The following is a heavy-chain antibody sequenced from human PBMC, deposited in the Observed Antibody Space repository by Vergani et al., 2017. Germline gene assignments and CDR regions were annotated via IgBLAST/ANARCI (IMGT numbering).Heavy chain of an antibody. Sequence: EVQLVESGGGLVQPGGSLRLSCAASGFTFSSYWMHWVRQAPGKGLVWVSRINSDGSSTSYADSVKGRFTISRDNDKNTLYLQMNSLRAEDTAVYYCAREGEIVVVPAANGYWGQGTLVTVSS. V-gene: IGHV3-74*01. CDR1: GFTFSSYW. J-gene: IGHJ4*02. CDR3: AREGEIVVVPAANGY. CDR2: INSDGSST. D-gene: IGHD2-2*01.